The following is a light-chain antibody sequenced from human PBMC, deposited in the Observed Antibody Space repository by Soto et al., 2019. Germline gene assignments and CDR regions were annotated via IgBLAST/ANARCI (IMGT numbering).Light chain of an antibody. CDR1: QSVSNY. Sequence: RVLTQSPATLSLSPGERATLTCRASQSVSNYLAWYQQKPGQAPRLLIYDASNRATGIPARFSGSGSGTDFTLTISSLEPEDFAVYYCQQRSNWPLLTFGGGTKVEIK. V-gene: IGKV3-11*01. J-gene: IGKJ4*01. CDR3: QQRSNWPLLT. CDR2: DAS.